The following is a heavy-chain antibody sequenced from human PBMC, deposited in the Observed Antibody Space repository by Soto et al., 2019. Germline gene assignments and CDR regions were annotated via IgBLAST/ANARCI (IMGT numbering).Heavy chain of an antibody. CDR1: GESISSSSYY. Sequence: SETLSLTCIVSGESISSSSYYWGWIRQPPGKGLEWIGSIYYSGRTYYNPSFKSRVTISIDTSKNQFSLKLSSVTATDTAAYYCARQRTTVVTQAYFDHWSQGALVTVSS. CDR3: ARQRTTVVTQAYFDH. D-gene: IGHD2-21*02. V-gene: IGHV4-39*01. J-gene: IGHJ4*02. CDR2: IYYSGRT.